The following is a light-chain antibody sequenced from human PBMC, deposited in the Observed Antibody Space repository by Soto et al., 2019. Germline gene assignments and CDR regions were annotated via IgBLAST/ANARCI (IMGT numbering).Light chain of an antibody. V-gene: IGKV3-11*01. CDR3: QQRSNWPLT. CDR2: DAS. CDR1: QSVSSY. J-gene: IGKJ4*01. Sequence: EILLTQSPATLSLSPGERATLSCRASQSVSSYLAWYQQKNGQAPRLLIYDASNRDTGIPARFSGSGSGTDFTLTVSRLEPEDFAVYYCQQRSNWPLTFGGGTKVDIK.